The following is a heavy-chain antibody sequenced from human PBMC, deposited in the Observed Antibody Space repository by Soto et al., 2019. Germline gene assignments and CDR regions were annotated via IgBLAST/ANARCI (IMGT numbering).Heavy chain of an antibody. J-gene: IGHJ6*02. CDR3: ARDLEEGQWLPQGYYYYGMDV. V-gene: IGHV1-69*06. CDR1: GGTFSSYA. Sequence: QVQLVQSGAEVKKPGSSVKVSCKASGGTFSSYAISWVRQAPGQGLEWMGGIIPIFGTANYAQKFQGRVTMTRDTSTSTVYMELSSLRSEDTAVYYCARDLEEGQWLPQGYYYYGMDVWGQGTTVTVSS. CDR2: IIPIFGTA. D-gene: IGHD6-19*01.